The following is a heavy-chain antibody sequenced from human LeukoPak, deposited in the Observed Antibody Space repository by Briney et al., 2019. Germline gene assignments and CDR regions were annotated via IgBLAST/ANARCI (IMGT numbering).Heavy chain of an antibody. CDR2: ISSSSSNYI. V-gene: IGHV3-21*01. Sequence: GGSLRLSCAASGFTFSTYSMNWVRQAPGKGLEWVSSISSSSSNYIYYADSVKGRFTISRDNAKNSLYLQMNSLRAEDTAVYYCARGQQLLVRPSFDYWGQGTLVTVSS. CDR3: ARGQQLLVRPSFDY. J-gene: IGHJ4*02. CDR1: GFTFSTYS. D-gene: IGHD6-19*01.